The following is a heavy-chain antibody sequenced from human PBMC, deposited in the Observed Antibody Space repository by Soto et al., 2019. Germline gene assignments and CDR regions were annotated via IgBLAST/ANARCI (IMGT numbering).Heavy chain of an antibody. D-gene: IGHD6-19*01. CDR2: ISGSGGST. CDR3: AKDQTSGWYTSPFDY. Sequence: GGSLSLSSAAAGFTFSSYAMILVRQAPGKGLEWVSAISGSGGSTYYADSVKGRFTISRDNSKNTLYLQMNSLRAEDTAVYYCAKDQTSGWYTSPFDYWGQGTLVTVSS. CDR1: GFTFSSYA. J-gene: IGHJ4*02. V-gene: IGHV3-23*01.